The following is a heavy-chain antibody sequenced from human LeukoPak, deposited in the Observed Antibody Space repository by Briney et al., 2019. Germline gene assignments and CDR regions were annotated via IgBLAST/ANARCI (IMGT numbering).Heavy chain of an antibody. Sequence: SETLSLTCTVSDGSISSSSYYWGWIRQPPGKGLEWIGSIYYSGSTYYNPSLKSRVTISVDTSKNQFSLKLSSVTAADTAVYYCARQKLALVDYWGQGTLVTVSS. D-gene: IGHD1-1*01. CDR2: IYYSGST. V-gene: IGHV4-39*01. CDR3: ARQKLALVDY. J-gene: IGHJ4*02. CDR1: DGSISSSSYY.